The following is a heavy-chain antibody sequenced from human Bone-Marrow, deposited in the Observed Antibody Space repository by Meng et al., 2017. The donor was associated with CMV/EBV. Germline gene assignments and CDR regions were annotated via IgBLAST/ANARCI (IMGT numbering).Heavy chain of an antibody. V-gene: IGHV5-51*01. D-gene: IGHD2-2*01. CDR1: GFTFSNYA. Sequence: GGSLRLSCAASGFTFSNYAMSRVRQAPGKGLEWMGIIYPGDSDTRYSPSFQGQVTISANKSISTAYLQWSSLKASDTAMYYCAREYCSSTSCYFGGYWGQGTLVTVSS. CDR2: IYPGDSDT. J-gene: IGHJ4*02. CDR3: AREYCSSTSCYFGGY.